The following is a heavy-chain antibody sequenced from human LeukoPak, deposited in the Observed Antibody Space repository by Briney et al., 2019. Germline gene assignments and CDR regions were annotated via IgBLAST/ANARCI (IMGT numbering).Heavy chain of an antibody. CDR3: ARDSYWLGGTIGAFDI. J-gene: IGHJ3*02. CDR1: GFTFSSYW. V-gene: IGHV3-74*01. CDR2: INGDGRNI. D-gene: IGHD3-10*01. Sequence: GGSLRLSCVASGFTFSSYWMHWVRQDPRKGLVWVSRINGDGRNINYADSVRGRFTISRDNAKNTLYLQMNTLRVEDTAVYYCARDSYWLGGTIGAFDIWGQGTMVTVSS.